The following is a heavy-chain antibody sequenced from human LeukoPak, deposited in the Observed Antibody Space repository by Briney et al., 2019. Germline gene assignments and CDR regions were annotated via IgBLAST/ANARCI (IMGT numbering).Heavy chain of an antibody. D-gene: IGHD3-10*01. CDR3: AKVPYEISNYWHDF. Sequence: PGGSLRLSCAASGFTFTRHAMSWVRQAPGRGLEWVSVIVGGGTDTFYADFARGRFTISRDNSKNTLYLQMNSLRAEDSAVYFCAKVPYEISNYWHDFWGPGTLVTVSS. CDR2: IVGGGTDT. CDR1: GFTFTRHA. J-gene: IGHJ4*02. V-gene: IGHV3-23*01.